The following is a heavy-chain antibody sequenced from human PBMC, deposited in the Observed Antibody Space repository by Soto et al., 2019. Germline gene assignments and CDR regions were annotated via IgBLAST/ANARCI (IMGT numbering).Heavy chain of an antibody. J-gene: IGHJ4*02. Sequence: SETLSLTCTVSGGSVSSGSYYWSWVRQPPGKGLEWIGYIYYSGSTNYNPSLKSRVTISVDTSKNQFSLKLSSVTAADTAVYYCAVVVTTGLGGFDYWGQGTLVTVSS. D-gene: IGHD3-22*01. CDR1: GGSVSSGSYY. CDR2: IYYSGST. V-gene: IGHV4-61*01. CDR3: AVVVTTGLGGFDY.